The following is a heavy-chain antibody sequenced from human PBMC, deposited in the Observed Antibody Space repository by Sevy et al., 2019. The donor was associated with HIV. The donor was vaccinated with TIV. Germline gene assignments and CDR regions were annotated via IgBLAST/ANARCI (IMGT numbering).Heavy chain of an antibody. CDR1: GGSITSLY. CDR2: IYYNGNT. J-gene: IGHJ4*02. Sequence: SETLSLTCTVPGGSITSLYWGWIRQPPGKGLEWIANIYYNGNTNYNPSLKSRVTISLDTSKNQFSLRLSSVTAADTAIYYCAGENVWGRGYSWGQGTLVTVSS. D-gene: IGHD1-26*01. CDR3: AGENVWGRGYS. V-gene: IGHV4-59*08.